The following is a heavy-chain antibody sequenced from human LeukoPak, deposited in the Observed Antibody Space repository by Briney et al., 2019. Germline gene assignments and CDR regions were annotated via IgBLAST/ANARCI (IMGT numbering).Heavy chain of an antibody. CDR3: ARSVTSGSYYGLHY. J-gene: IGHJ4*02. CDR1: GYTFTSYF. Sequence: SEKVSCKASGYTFTSYFIHWVRQAPGQGLDWMGIINPGGDYTNYAQKFQGRVTMTRDTSTTSVYMELSSLRSEDTAIYYCARSVTSGSYYGLHYWGQGTLVTVSS. V-gene: IGHV1-46*01. D-gene: IGHD3-10*01. CDR2: INPGGDYT.